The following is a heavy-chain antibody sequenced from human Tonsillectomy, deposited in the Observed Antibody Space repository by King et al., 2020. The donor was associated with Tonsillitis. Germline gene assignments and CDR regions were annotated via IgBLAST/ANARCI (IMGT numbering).Heavy chain of an antibody. Sequence: VQLVESGGGLVQPGGSLRLSCAASGFTFSSYWMSWVRQVPGKGLEGVANIKRDGSEKYYVDSVKGRFTISRDNAKNSLYLQMNSLRAEDTAVYYCASFIPKGDYFDYWGQGTLVTVSS. CDR2: IKRDGSEK. J-gene: IGHJ4*02. V-gene: IGHV3-7*03. CDR1: GFTFSSYW. D-gene: IGHD2-21*01. CDR3: ASFIPKGDYFDY.